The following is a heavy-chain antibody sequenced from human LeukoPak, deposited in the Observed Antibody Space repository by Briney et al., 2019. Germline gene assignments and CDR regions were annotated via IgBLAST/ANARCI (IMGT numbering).Heavy chain of an antibody. CDR1: GFTFSSYW. V-gene: IGHV3-7*01. CDR3: ARDARIAVAGTTHFQH. J-gene: IGHJ1*01. CDR2: IKQDGSEK. Sequence: GGSLRLSCAASGFTFSSYWMSWVPQAPGKGLEWVANIKQDGSEKYYVDSVKGRFTISRDNAKNSLYLQMNSLRAEDTAVYYCARDARIAVAGTTHFQHRGQGTLVTVSS. D-gene: IGHD6-19*01.